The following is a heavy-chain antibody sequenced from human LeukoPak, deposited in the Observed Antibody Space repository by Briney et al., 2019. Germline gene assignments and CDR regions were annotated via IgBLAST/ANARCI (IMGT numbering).Heavy chain of an antibody. J-gene: IGHJ6*02. CDR2: MYYSGST. V-gene: IGHV4-59*11. D-gene: IGHD1-1*01. CDR1: GGSIISHY. CDR3: TRAVNVEYTGMDV. Sequence: SETLSLTCTVSGGSIISHYWSWIRQPPGKGLEWIGYMYYSGSTNYNPSLKSRVTISVDTSKNRFSLRLSSVTAADMTVYYCTRAVNVEYTGMDVWGQGTTVTVSS.